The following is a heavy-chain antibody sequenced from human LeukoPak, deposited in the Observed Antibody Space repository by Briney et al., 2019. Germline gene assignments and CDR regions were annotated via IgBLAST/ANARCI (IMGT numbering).Heavy chain of an antibody. Sequence: PGGSLRLSCAASGFTFSSDSMNWVRQAPGKGLEWVASITSSSSYTYYAGSVKGRFTISRDNAKNSLYLQMNSLRAEDTAVYYCAKAADIQDESDYWGQGTLVTVSS. CDR1: GFTFSSDS. D-gene: IGHD5-12*01. CDR2: ITSSSSYT. CDR3: AKAADIQDESDY. J-gene: IGHJ4*02. V-gene: IGHV3-21*01.